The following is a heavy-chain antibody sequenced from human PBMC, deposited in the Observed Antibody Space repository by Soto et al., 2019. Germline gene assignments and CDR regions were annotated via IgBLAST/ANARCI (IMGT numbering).Heavy chain of an antibody. CDR1: GFTFSSYD. D-gene: IGHD2-8*01. CDR3: ARRLRDYYYYYGMDV. CDR2: IGTAGDT. Sequence: GGSLRLSCAASGFTFSSYDMHWVRQATGKGLEWVSAIGTAGDTYYPGSVKGRFTISRENANNSLYLQMNSLRAEDTAVYYCARRLRDYYYYYGMDVWGQGTTVTVSS. V-gene: IGHV3-13*01. J-gene: IGHJ6*02.